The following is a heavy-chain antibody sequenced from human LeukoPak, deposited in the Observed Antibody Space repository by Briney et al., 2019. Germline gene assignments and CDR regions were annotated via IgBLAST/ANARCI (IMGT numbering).Heavy chain of an antibody. J-gene: IGHJ4*02. CDR1: GFTFDDYG. Sequence: PGGSLRLSCAASGFTFDDYGMSWVRHAPGKGLEWVSGINWNGASTVYADFVKGRFTISRDNAKNSLYLQMNSLRAEDTALYYCARDCYGSGSYYSPAYWGQGTLVTVSS. CDR3: ARDCYGSGSYYSPAY. V-gene: IGHV3-20*04. D-gene: IGHD3-10*01. CDR2: INWNGAST.